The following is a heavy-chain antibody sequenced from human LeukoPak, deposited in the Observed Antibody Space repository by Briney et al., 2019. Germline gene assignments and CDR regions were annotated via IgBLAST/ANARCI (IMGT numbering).Heavy chain of an antibody. V-gene: IGHV1-46*04. J-gene: IGHJ3*02. Sequence: ASVKVSWKASGYTFTSYYMHWVRQAPGQGLEWMGIIHPSGGSTSYQHKLQGRLTMTRDMSTSTVYMELSSLRSEDTAVYYCARSPRLGAAFDIWGQGPMVTVSS. CDR3: ARSPRLGAAFDI. D-gene: IGHD4/OR15-4a*01. CDR1: GYTFTSYY. CDR2: IHPSGGST.